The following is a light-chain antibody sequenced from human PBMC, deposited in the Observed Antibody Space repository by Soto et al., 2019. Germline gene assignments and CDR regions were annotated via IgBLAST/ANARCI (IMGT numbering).Light chain of an antibody. CDR3: HQRSK. Sequence: EIVLTQSPATLSLSPGERATLSCRASQSVSSYLAWYQQKPGQAPRLLIYDASNRATGIPARFSGSGSGTDFTLTISSLEPEYFAVYYCHQRSKFGQGTKVEIK. CDR2: DAS. V-gene: IGKV3-11*01. CDR1: QSVSSY. J-gene: IGKJ1*01.